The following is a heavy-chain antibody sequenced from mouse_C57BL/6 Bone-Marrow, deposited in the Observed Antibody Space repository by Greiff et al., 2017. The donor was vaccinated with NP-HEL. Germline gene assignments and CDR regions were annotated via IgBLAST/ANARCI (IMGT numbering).Heavy chain of an antibody. CDR2: IRNKANGYTT. Sequence: EVQLVESGGGLVQPGGSLSLSCAATGFTFTDYYMSWVRQPPGKALEWLGFIRNKANGYTTEYSASVKGRFTISRDNSQSILYLQMNALRAEDSATYYCASSLYYGSSYGFAYWGQGTLVTVSA. CDR3: ASSLYYGSSYGFAY. V-gene: IGHV7-3*01. CDR1: GFTFTDYY. D-gene: IGHD1-1*01. J-gene: IGHJ3*01.